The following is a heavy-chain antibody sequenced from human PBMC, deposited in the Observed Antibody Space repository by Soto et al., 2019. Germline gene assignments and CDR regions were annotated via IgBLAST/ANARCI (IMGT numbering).Heavy chain of an antibody. V-gene: IGHV1-3*01. Sequence: QVQLVQSGAEVTKPGASVKVSCKASGYTFTSYAMHWVRQAPGQRLEWMGWINAGNGNTKYSQKFQGRVTITRDTSASTAYMELSSLRSEDTAVYYCARGPVGDGYVFDYWGQGTLVTVSS. CDR3: ARGPVGDGYVFDY. D-gene: IGHD2-2*03. CDR1: GYTFTSYA. J-gene: IGHJ4*02. CDR2: INAGNGNT.